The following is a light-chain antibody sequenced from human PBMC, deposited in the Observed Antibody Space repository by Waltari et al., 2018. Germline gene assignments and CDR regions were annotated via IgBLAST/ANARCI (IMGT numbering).Light chain of an antibody. CDR3: SSYTSSSTLV. Sequence: QSALTQPASVSGSPGQSITISCTGTSSDVGGYNSVSWYQQHPGKAPKLMIYDVSNRPSGVSNRFSGSKSGNTASLTISGLQAEYEADYYCSSYTSSSTLVFGTGTKVTVL. J-gene: IGLJ1*01. CDR2: DVS. V-gene: IGLV2-14*03. CDR1: SSDVGGYNS.